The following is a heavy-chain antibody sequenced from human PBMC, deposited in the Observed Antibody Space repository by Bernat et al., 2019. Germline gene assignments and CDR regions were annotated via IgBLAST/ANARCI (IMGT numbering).Heavy chain of an antibody. D-gene: IGHD6-6*01. CDR2: IYPGDSDT. Sequence: EVQLVQSGAEVKKPGESLKISCKGSGYRFINYWIGRVRQMPGKGLEWMGIIYPGDSDTRYSPSFEGQVTISADKSISTADLQWRSLKASDTAMYYGARHQGGPRSSFRLEYWGQGTLVTVSS. CDR1: GYRFINYW. J-gene: IGHJ4*02. CDR3: ARHQGGPRSSFRLEY. V-gene: IGHV5-51*01.